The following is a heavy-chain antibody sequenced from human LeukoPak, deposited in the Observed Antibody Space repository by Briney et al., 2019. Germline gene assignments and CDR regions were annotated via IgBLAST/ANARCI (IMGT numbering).Heavy chain of an antibody. CDR3: ARDYRVTIFGVVIKPPGYFDY. V-gene: IGHV4-34*01. CDR1: GGSFSGYY. D-gene: IGHD3-3*01. CDR2: INHSGST. Sequence: SETLSLTCAVYGGSFSGYYWSWIRQPPGKGLEWIGEINHSGSTNYNPSLKSRVTISVDTSKNQFSLKLSSVTAADTAVYYCARDYRVTIFGVVIKPPGYFDYWGQGTLVTVSS. J-gene: IGHJ4*02.